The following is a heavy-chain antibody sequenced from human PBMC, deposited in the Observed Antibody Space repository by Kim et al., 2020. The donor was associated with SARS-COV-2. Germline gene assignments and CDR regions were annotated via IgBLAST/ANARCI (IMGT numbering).Heavy chain of an antibody. J-gene: IGHJ4*02. CDR1: GFTFSNYA. CDR3: ATRVKVPATPYFAN. Sequence: GGSLRLSCAASGFTFSNYALSWVRQAPGKGPQWVSVIYGGAGRTYYADSVNGRFTISRDNSKNTLFLQMNSLRAEDTAVYYCATRVKVPATPYFANWGQG. D-gene: IGHD2-15*01. V-gene: IGHV3-23*03. CDR2: IYGGAGRT.